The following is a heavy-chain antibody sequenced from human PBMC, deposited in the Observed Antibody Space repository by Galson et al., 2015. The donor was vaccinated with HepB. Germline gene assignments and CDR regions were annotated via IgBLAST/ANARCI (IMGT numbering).Heavy chain of an antibody. Sequence: CAISGDSVSNNSAAWNRIRQSPSRGLEWLGRTYYRSKWSNDYAVSVKSRIIINPDISKNQFSLQLNSVTPEDTAVYYCARDSQWLVFFDNWGQGTLVTVSS. CDR2: TYYRSKWSN. CDR3: ARDSQWLVFFDN. D-gene: IGHD6-19*01. V-gene: IGHV6-1*01. J-gene: IGHJ4*02. CDR1: GDSVSNNSAA.